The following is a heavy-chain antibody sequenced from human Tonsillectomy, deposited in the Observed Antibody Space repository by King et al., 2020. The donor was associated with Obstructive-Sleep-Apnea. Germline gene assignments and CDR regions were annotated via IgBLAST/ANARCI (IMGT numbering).Heavy chain of an antibody. V-gene: IGHV4-59*01. CDR2: IYYTGST. CDR3: AIEELGEWQHYYFYGMDV. CDR1: GGSIDTYY. J-gene: IGHJ6*02. Sequence: VQLQESGPGLVKPSETLSLTCTVSGGSIDTYYWNWIRQPPGKGLEWIGYIYYTGSTNYNPSLKSRVSMSVDTSKNQFSLRLTSVTAADAAVYYCAIEELGEWQHYYFYGMDVWGQGTTVTVSS. D-gene: IGHD3-16*01.